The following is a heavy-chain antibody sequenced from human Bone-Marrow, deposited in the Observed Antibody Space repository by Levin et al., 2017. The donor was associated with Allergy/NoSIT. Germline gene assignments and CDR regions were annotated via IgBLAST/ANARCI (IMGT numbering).Heavy chain of an antibody. CDR1: GGSVSSGSYY. D-gene: IGHD2-2*01. J-gene: IGHJ3*02. Sequence: MASETLSLTCTVSGGSVSSGSYYWSWIRQPPGKGLEWIGYIYYSGSTNYNPSLKSRVTISVDTSKNQFSLKLSSVTAADTAVYYCARSPRAVVPATNDAFDIWGQGTMVTVSS. CDR3: ARSPRAVVPATNDAFDI. CDR2: IYYSGST. V-gene: IGHV4-61*01.